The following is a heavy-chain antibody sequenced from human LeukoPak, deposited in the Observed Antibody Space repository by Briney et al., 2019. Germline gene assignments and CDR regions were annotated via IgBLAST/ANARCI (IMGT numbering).Heavy chain of an antibody. J-gene: IGHJ4*02. D-gene: IGHD1-1*01. Sequence: ASVKVSCKVSGYTFTRFGIRWVRQAPGQGLEWMGWIGPYNGNTNYAQKLQGRVTMTTDTSTSTAYMELRSLRSDDTAVYYCARDDQTGTTGWGQGTLVTVSS. CDR3: ARDDQTGTTG. CDR2: IGPYNGNT. CDR1: GYTFTRFG. V-gene: IGHV1-18*01.